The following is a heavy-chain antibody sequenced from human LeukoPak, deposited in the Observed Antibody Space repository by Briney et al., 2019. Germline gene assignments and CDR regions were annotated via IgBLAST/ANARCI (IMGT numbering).Heavy chain of an antibody. CDR3: ARSRGAKVYDY. CDR2: INHSGST. Sequence: SETLSLTCAVYSGSFSGYYWSWIRQPPGKGLEWIGEINHSGSTNYNPSLKSRVTISVDTSKNQFSLKLSSVTAADTAVYYCARSRGAKVYDYWGQGTLVTVSS. J-gene: IGHJ4*02. D-gene: IGHD1-26*01. CDR1: SGSFSGYY. V-gene: IGHV4-34*01.